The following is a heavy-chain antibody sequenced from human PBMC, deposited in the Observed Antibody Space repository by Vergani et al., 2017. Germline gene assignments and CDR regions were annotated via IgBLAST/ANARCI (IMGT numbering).Heavy chain of an antibody. J-gene: IGHJ4*02. CDR3: AKVGLACSGGSCYHAWENYFDY. V-gene: IGHV3-66*01. CDR2: IYSGGST. Sequence: EVQLVESGGGLVQPGGSLRLSCAASGFTVSSNYMSWVRQAPGKGLEWVSVIYSGGSTYYADSVKGRFTISRDNSKNTLYLQMNSLRAEDTAVYYCAKVGLACSGGSCYHAWENYFDYWGQGTLVTVSS. D-gene: IGHD2-15*01. CDR1: GFTVSSNY.